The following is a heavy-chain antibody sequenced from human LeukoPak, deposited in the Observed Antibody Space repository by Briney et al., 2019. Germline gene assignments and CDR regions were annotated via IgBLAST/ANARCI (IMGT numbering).Heavy chain of an antibody. CDR1: GGSISRYS. CDR3: AREFNRMEVFADAFEI. CDR2: IYTSGSP. D-gene: IGHD2-8*02. Sequence: PSETLSLTCTVSGGSISRYSWNWIRQPAGKGLEWIGRIYTSGSPNYNPSLKNRVTMSANTSKNQVSLKLYAVTAADTAVYYCAREFNRMEVFADAFEICGEREMVSVSS. J-gene: IGHJ3*02. V-gene: IGHV4-4*07.